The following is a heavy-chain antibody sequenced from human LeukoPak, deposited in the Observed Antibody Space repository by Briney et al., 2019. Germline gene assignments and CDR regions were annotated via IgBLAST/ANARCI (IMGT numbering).Heavy chain of an antibody. D-gene: IGHD2-21*02. CDR2: IYPGGSDT. CDR1: GYSFTSYW. J-gene: IGHJ5*02. CDR3: ARLPYCGGDCYPNWFDP. Sequence: GESLKISCKGSGYSFTSYWIGWVRQMPGEGLELMGIIYPGGSDTRYSPSFQGQVTISADKSISTAYLQWSSLKASDTAMYYCARLPYCGGDCYPNWFDPWGQGTLVTVSS. V-gene: IGHV5-51*01.